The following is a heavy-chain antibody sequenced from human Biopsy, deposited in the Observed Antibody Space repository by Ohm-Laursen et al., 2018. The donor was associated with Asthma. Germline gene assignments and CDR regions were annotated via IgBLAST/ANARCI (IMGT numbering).Heavy chain of an antibody. CDR1: GRSMTPTSHY. CDR2: ISYGGKT. V-gene: IGHV4-39*01. J-gene: IGHJ6*02. D-gene: IGHD3-3*01. CDR3: ARRITIFGVVQKDHGMDA. Sequence: SETLSLTCPVSGRSMTPTSHYWDWIRQAPGKGLEWIGYISYGGKTSYNPSLKNRVTISRDTSKNQFSLRLTSVTAADTAVYFCARRITIFGVVQKDHGMDAWGQGTTVIVSS.